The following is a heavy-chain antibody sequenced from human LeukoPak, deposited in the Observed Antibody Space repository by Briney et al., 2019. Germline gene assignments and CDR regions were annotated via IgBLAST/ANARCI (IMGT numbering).Heavy chain of an antibody. J-gene: IGHJ4*02. V-gene: IGHV3-53*01. CDR1: GFNVSSNI. CDR2: IYNSGNP. D-gene: IGHD3-16*01. CDR3: GGGGGVGSKY. Sequence: GGSLRLSCAASGFNVSSNIMSWVRQAPGKGLEWVSLIYNSGNPYYADSVKGRVTISRDNSKNTLYLQIISLRAEDPAISYCGGGGGVGSKYGGRGALVTVSS.